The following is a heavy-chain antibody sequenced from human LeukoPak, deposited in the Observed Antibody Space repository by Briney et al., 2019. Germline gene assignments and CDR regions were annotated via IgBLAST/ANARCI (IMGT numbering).Heavy chain of an antibody. V-gene: IGHV3-30*02. Sequence: GGSLRLSCAASGFMFSSSGMHWVRQAPGKGLEWVAFIRYDGSYKYYADSVKGRFTISRDNSKKTVSLQMNSLRAEDTAVYYCAKRGYSSSWNFDSWGQGTLVTVSS. CDR3: AKRGYSSSWNFDS. D-gene: IGHD6-13*01. CDR1: GFMFSSSG. CDR2: IRYDGSYK. J-gene: IGHJ4*02.